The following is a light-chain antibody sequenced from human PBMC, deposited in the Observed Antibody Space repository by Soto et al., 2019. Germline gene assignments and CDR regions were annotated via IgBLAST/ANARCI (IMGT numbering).Light chain of an antibody. CDR1: QTVGSSF. CDR2: GAF. V-gene: IGKV3-20*01. Sequence: EIVLTQSPGTLSLSPGDGATLSCRASQTVGSSFLGWYQQKPGQAPRLIMYGAFNRATGIPDRFTGRGSGTDFTLTISRLDPEDFAVYYCHHYGGSQYTFGQGTKLEI. J-gene: IGKJ2*01. CDR3: HHYGGSQYT.